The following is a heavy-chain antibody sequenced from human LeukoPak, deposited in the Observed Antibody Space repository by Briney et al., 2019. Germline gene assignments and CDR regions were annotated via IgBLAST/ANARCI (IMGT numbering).Heavy chain of an antibody. V-gene: IGHV3-21*01. CDR3: ARGRVDYGGNSFYYYYGMDV. CDR1: GFTFSSYS. Sequence: GGSLRLPCAASGFTFSSYSMNWVRQAPGKGLEWVSSISSSSSYIYYADSVKGRFTISRDNAKNSLYLQMNSLRAEDTAVYYCARGRVDYGGNSFYYYYGMDVWGQGTTVTVSS. J-gene: IGHJ6*02. CDR2: ISSSSSYI. D-gene: IGHD4-23*01.